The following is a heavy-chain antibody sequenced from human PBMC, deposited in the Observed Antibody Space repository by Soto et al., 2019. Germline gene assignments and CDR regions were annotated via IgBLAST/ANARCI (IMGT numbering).Heavy chain of an antibody. D-gene: IGHD1-26*01. Sequence: PGGSLRLSCAASGLPFSASGMHWVRQAPGKGLEWVAMIWSDGSKEYYADSVKGRFTITRDNSKNMIFLQMDGLRAEDTAVYYCARDKGTTCLDTWGQGNMVTVSS. CDR2: IWSDGSKE. CDR3: ARDKGTTCLDT. J-gene: IGHJ5*02. V-gene: IGHV3-33*01. CDR1: GLPFSASG.